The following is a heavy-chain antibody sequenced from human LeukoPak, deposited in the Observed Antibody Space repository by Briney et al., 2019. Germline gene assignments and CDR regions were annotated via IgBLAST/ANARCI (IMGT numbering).Heavy chain of an antibody. V-gene: IGHV3-23*01. Sequence: GASPRLSCAASGFTFSNYAMAWVRQAPGKGLEWVSAITGDGSSTYNADSVKGRFTVSRDNSKNTLYLQMNSLRAEDTATYYCAKARIVVVTALDYWGQGTLVIVSS. CDR1: GFTFSNYA. CDR2: ITGDGSST. J-gene: IGHJ4*02. D-gene: IGHD2-21*02. CDR3: AKARIVVVTALDY.